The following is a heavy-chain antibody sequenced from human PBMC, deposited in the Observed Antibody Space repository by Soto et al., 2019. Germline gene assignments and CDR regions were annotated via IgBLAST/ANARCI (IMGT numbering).Heavy chain of an antibody. CDR1: GGSISSGGYY. CDR2: IYYSGST. CDR3: TIGGYSYGGHDAFDI. V-gene: IGHV4-31*03. D-gene: IGHD5-18*01. Sequence: PSETLSLTCTVSGGSISSGGYYWSWIRQHPGKGLEWIGYIYYSGSTYYNPSLKSRVTISVDTSKNQFSLKLSSVTAADTAVYYCTIGGYSYGGHDAFDIWGQGTMVTVSS. J-gene: IGHJ3*02.